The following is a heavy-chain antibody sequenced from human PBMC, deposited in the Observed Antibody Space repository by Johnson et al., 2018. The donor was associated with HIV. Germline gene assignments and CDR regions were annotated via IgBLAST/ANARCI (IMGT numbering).Heavy chain of an antibody. CDR2: ISYDGSDK. V-gene: IGHV3-30*03. Sequence: VQLVESGGGVVQPGRSLRLSCAVSGFTFSSYGMHWVRRAPGKGLEWVAVISYDGSDKYYADSVKGRFTISRDNSKNTLYLQMNSLRAEDTAVYYCASDFIAPELGDAFDIWGQGTMVTVSS. J-gene: IGHJ3*02. CDR1: GFTFSSYG. CDR3: ASDFIAPELGDAFDI. D-gene: IGHD6-25*01.